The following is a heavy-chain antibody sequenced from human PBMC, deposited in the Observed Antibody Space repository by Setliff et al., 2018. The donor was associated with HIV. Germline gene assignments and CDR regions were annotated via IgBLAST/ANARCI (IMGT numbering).Heavy chain of an antibody. CDR1: GYTLSELS. CDR3: ARDTAMVPYYYYYMDV. CDR2: FDPEDGET. J-gene: IGHJ6*03. D-gene: IGHD5-18*01. V-gene: IGHV1-24*01. Sequence: ASVKVSCKVSGYTLSELSMHWVRQAPGEGLEWMGGFDPEDGETIYAEKFQGRVTMTEDTATETAYMELSSLRSEDTAVYYCARDTAMVPYYYYYMDVWGKGTTVTVSS.